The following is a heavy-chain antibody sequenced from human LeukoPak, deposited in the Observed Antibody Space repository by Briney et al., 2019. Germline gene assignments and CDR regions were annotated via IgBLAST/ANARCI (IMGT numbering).Heavy chain of an antibody. CDR3: ARRNIAAAALDY. CDR2: ISGCGGST. V-gene: IGHV3-23*01. Sequence: GGSLRLSCAASGFTFSSYAMRWVRQAPGKGLEWVSAISGCGGSTYYADSVKGRFTISRDNSKNTLYLQMNSLRAEDTAVYYCARRNIAAAALDYWGQGTLVTVSS. CDR1: GFTFSSYA. J-gene: IGHJ4*02. D-gene: IGHD6-13*01.